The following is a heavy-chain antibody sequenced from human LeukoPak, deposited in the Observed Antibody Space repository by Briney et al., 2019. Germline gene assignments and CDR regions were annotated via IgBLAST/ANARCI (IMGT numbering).Heavy chain of an antibody. D-gene: IGHD1-1*01. CDR1: GYTFTGYY. V-gene: IGHV1-2*02. Sequence: ASVKVCCKASGYTFTGYYMHWVRQAPGQGLEWMGWINPNSGGTNYAQKFRGRVTMTRDTSISTAYMELSRLRSDDTAAYYCARDYNSLERPYDNWFDPWGQGTLVTVSS. CDR2: INPNSGGT. J-gene: IGHJ5*02. CDR3: ARDYNSLERPYDNWFDP.